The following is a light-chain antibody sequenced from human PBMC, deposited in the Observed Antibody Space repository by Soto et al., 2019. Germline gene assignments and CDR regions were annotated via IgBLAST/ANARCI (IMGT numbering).Light chain of an antibody. J-gene: IGLJ1*01. V-gene: IGLV2-14*01. CDR2: EVS. Sequence: QSALTQPASVSGSPGQSITISCTGTSSDVGGYIYVSWYQQHPGKAPKLMIYEVSNRPSGVSNRFSGSKSGNTASLTISGLQAEDEADYYCSSYTSSSTDVFGTGTKVTAL. CDR1: SSDVGGYIY. CDR3: SSYTSSSTDV.